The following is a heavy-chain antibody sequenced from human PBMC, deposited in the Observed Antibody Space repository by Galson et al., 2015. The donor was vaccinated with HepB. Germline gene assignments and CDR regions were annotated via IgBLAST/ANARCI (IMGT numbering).Heavy chain of an antibody. J-gene: IGHJ4*02. CDR3: VANGYYTLEH. V-gene: IGHV4-4*02. D-gene: IGHD3-3*01. Sequence: LSLTCAVSGGSISGTNWWSWVRQPPGKGLEWIGEIYHSGSTNYNPSLESRITISVDKSKNQFSLQLTSVTAADTAVYYCVANGYYTLEHWGQGTPVTVSS. CDR2: IYHSGST. CDR1: GGSISGTNW.